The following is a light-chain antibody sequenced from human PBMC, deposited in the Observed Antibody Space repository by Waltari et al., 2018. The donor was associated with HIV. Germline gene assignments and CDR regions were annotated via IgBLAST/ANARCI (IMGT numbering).Light chain of an antibody. Sequence: DIQMTQSPSSLSAFVGDRVTIACRTSHSVTTFLNWYYQKPGKAPKLLIYGASNLQSGVPSRFSGSGSGTYFTLTITSLQPEDFATYYCQQTSSSPSTFGQGTKLE. CDR1: HSVTTF. CDR3: QQTSSSPST. J-gene: IGKJ2*01. V-gene: IGKV1-39*01. CDR2: GAS.